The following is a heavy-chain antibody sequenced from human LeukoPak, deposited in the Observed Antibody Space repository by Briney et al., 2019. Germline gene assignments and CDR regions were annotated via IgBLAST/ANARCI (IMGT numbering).Heavy chain of an antibody. Sequence: ASVKVSCKVSGYTLTELSMHWLRQAPGKGLEWMGGFDLEDGETIYAQKFQGRVTMTEDTSTDTAYMELSSLRSEDTAVYYCATGPGGSYVTFDIWGQGTMVTVSS. CDR2: FDLEDGET. V-gene: IGHV1-24*01. CDR3: ATGPGGSYVTFDI. CDR1: GYTLTELS. J-gene: IGHJ3*02. D-gene: IGHD1-26*01.